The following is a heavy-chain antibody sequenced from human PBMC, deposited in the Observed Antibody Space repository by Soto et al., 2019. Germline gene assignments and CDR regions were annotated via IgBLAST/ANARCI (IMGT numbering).Heavy chain of an antibody. D-gene: IGHD3-10*01. V-gene: IGHV3-48*02. Sequence: EVQLVESGGGLVQPGRSLRLSCAASGFTFSSYGMNWVRQAPGKGLEWVSYISSSSSTIYYADSVKGRFTISRDNAKNSLYLQMNSLRDEDTAVYYCARGWRFGEFNTFDYWGQGTLVTVSS. CDR1: GFTFSSYG. CDR2: ISSSSSTI. J-gene: IGHJ4*02. CDR3: ARGWRFGEFNTFDY.